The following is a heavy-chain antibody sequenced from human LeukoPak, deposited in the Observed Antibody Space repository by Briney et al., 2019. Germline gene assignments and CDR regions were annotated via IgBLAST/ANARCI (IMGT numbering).Heavy chain of an antibody. CDR1: GFPFSTYS. J-gene: IGHJ4*02. CDR3: ATEGAVNEYGANCPFDY. CDR2: ISNNGDST. D-gene: IGHD4/OR15-4a*01. Sequence: PGGSLRLSCAASGFPFSTYSMTWVRQPPGKGLEYVSAISNNGDSTHYANSVKGRFTVSRDNSKNTLYLQMGSLRAEDMGVYYCATEGAVNEYGANCPFDYWGQGTLVTVSS. V-gene: IGHV3-64*01.